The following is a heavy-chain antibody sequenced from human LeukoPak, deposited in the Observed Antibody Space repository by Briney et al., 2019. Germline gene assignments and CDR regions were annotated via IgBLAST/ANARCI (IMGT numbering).Heavy chain of an antibody. Sequence: SETLSLTCTVSGDSVSNGNYYWSWLRQPPGKALEWIGYIYYTGKTYYNPSLEGRVTILVDTSRNHFSVKLSSVTAADAAVYYCARSQNYYGSGDYWSQGTLVTVSS. CDR3: ARSQNYYGSGDY. J-gene: IGHJ4*02. CDR2: IYYTGKT. CDR1: GDSVSNGNYY. V-gene: IGHV4-61*03. D-gene: IGHD3-10*01.